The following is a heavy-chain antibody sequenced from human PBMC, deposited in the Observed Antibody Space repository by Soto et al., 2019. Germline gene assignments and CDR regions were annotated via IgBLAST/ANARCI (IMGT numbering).Heavy chain of an antibody. J-gene: IGHJ5*02. V-gene: IGHV3-23*01. CDR3: ARGAYLNWFDP. CDR2: ISGSGGST. CDR1: GFNSSSYA. Sequence: WGSLRLSCAAAGFNSSSYAMSWVRQAPGKGLEWVSAISGSGGSTYYADSVKGRFTISRDNAKNSLYLQMNSLRAEDTAVYYCARGAYLNWFDPWGQGTLVTVSS.